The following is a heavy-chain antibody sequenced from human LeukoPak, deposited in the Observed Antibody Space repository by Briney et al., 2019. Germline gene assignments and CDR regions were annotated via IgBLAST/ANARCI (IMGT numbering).Heavy chain of an antibody. D-gene: IGHD6-19*01. CDR3: ARHSSPEYYFDY. V-gene: IGHV1-2*02. Sequence: ASVTVSCKASGYTFTGYYMHWVRQAPGQGLEWMGWINPNSGATNYAQKFQGRVTMTRDTSISTDYMELSRLRSDDTAVYYCARHSSPEYYFDYWGQGTLVTVSS. J-gene: IGHJ4*02. CDR1: GYTFTGYY. CDR2: INPNSGAT.